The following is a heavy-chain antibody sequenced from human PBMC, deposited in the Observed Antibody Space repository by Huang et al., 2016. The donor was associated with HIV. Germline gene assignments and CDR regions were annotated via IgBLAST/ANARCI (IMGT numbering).Heavy chain of an antibody. CDR2: IDYSGAT. J-gene: IGHJ3*02. CDR3: VGYCTGGTCFEAFDI. D-gene: IGHD2-8*02. V-gene: IGHV4-39*01. CDR1: GGPISNSRHY. Sequence: QLQLQESGPGLVKPSETLSLTCTVSGGPISNSRHYWGWFLQPPGKGLEWIGSIDYSGATHDNPSLKSRVTMSVDASKRQISLNLISVTAADTALYYCVGYCTGGTCFEAFDIWGQGTRVTVSS.